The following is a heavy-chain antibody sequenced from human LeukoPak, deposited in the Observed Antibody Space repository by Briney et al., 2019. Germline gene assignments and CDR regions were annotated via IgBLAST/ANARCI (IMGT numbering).Heavy chain of an antibody. J-gene: IGHJ4*02. Sequence: SETLSLTCTVSGGSISSGDYYWSWIRQPPGKGLEWIGYIYYSGSTYYNPSLKSRVTISVDTSKSQFSLKLSSVTAADTAVYYCARARLFDWLLPFDYWGQGTLVTVSS. CDR3: ARARLFDWLLPFDY. V-gene: IGHV4-30-4*01. D-gene: IGHD3-9*01. CDR2: IYYSGST. CDR1: GGSISSGDYY.